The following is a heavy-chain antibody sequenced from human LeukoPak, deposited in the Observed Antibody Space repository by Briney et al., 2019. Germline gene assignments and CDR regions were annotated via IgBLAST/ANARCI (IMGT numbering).Heavy chain of an antibody. Sequence: GASVKVSCKASGGTFSSYAISLVRQAPGPGLEWKGRIIPIFGTANYAQKFQGRVTITTDESTSTAYMELSSLRSEDTAVYYCASGHSGFDYWGQGTLVTVSS. CDR3: ASGHSGFDY. D-gene: IGHD5-18*01. CDR1: GGTFSSYA. CDR2: IIPIFGTA. J-gene: IGHJ4*02. V-gene: IGHV1-69*05.